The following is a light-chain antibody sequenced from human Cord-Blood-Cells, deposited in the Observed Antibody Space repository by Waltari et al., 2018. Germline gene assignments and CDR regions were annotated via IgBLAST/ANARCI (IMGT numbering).Light chain of an antibody. CDR1: NWGDKN. CDR2: QDS. CDR3: QAWDSSTAV. Sequence: SYELTQPHSLSVSPGQTASMASSGENWGDKNACWYQQKPGQSPALVIYQDSKRPSGIPERFSVSSSGNTATLTISGTQAMDESDYYCQAWDSSTAVFCGGTKLTVL. J-gene: IGLJ2*01. V-gene: IGLV3-1*01.